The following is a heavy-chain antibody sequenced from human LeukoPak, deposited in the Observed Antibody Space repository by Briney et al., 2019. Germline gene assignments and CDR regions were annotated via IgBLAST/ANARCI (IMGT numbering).Heavy chain of an antibody. CDR2: IKQDGSEK. CDR1: GFTFSSYW. CDR3: AREGYFYAFDY. Sequence: GGSLRLSCAASGFTFSSYWMSWVRQAPGKGLEWVANIKQDGSEKYYVGSVKGRFTISRDNAKNSLYLQMNSLRAEDTAVYYCAREGYFYAFDYWGQGTLVTVSS. V-gene: IGHV3-7*01. J-gene: IGHJ4*02. D-gene: IGHD2/OR15-2a*01.